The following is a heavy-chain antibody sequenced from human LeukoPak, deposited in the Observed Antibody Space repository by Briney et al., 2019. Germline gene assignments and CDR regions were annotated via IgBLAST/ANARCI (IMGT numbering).Heavy chain of an antibody. V-gene: IGHV1-46*01. CDR1: GYTFTGYY. D-gene: IGHD2-2*01. Sequence: ASVKVSCKASGYTFTGYYIHWVRQAPGQGLEWMGIINHSTGSTTYAQKFQGRVTMTRDTSTSTVYMELRSLRSEDTALYYCARDGGYCSTTTCYAGGLHWFDPWGQGSLVTVSS. CDR3: ARDGGYCSTTTCYAGGLHWFDP. CDR2: INHSTGST. J-gene: IGHJ5*02.